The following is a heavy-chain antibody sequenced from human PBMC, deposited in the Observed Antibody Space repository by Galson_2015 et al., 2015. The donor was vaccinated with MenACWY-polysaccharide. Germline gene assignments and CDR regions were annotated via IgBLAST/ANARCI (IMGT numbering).Heavy chain of an antibody. V-gene: IGHV3-23*01. CDR2: ITGSGDST. Sequence: SLRLCCAASGFTFSSYAMSRVRLAPGKGLEWVSTITGSGDSTFYADSVKGRFTISRDNSKNALYLQMNSLRAEDTALYYCAKGAAASAYYYFDYWGQGTLVTVSS. J-gene: IGHJ4*02. D-gene: IGHD6-13*01. CDR3: AKGAAASAYYYFDY. CDR1: GFTFSSYA.